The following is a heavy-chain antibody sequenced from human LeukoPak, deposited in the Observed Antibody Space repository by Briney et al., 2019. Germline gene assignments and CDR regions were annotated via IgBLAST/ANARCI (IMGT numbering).Heavy chain of an antibody. CDR1: GYTFTDYY. CDR2: INPKSGDT. Sequence: ASVKVSCKTSGYTFTDYYIHWVRQAPGQGLEWMGWINPKSGDTNYAQKFQGRVTMTRDTSISTAYMDLRSLGFDDTAVYYCARDKAFLGYYDTSGYFQQWFDSWGQGTLVTVSS. J-gene: IGHJ5*01. CDR3: ARDKAFLGYYDTSGYFQQWFDS. V-gene: IGHV1-2*02. D-gene: IGHD3-22*01.